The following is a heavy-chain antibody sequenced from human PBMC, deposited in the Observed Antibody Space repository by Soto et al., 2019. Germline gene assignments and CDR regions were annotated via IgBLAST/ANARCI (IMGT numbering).Heavy chain of an antibody. CDR1: GFTVSSNY. CDR3: ARDRVESGYPEYFQH. J-gene: IGHJ1*01. D-gene: IGHD3-22*01. Sequence: EVQLVESGGGLIQPGGSLRLSCAASGFTVSSNYMSWVRQAPGKGLEWVSVIYSGGSTYYADSVKGRFTISRDNSKNTLYLKMNSLRVEDTAVYYCARDRVESGYPEYFQHWGQGTLVTVSS. V-gene: IGHV3-53*01. CDR2: IYSGGST.